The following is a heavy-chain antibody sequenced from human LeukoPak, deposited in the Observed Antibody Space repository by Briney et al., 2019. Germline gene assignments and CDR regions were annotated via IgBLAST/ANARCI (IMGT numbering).Heavy chain of an antibody. V-gene: IGHV3-9*01. CDR3: ARDRGYSTFDY. CDR1: GLIFDDYA. D-gene: IGHD4-23*01. Sequence: PGGSLRLSCAASGLIFDDYAIHWFRQTPGKGLEWVAGISWNSNSIGYADSVKGRFTISRDNAKNSLYLQMNSLRVDDTAVYYCARDRGYSTFDYWGQGTLVTVSS. J-gene: IGHJ4*02. CDR2: ISWNSNSI.